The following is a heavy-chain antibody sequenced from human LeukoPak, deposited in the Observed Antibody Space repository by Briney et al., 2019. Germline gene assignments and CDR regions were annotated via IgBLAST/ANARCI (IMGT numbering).Heavy chain of an antibody. Sequence: SETLSLTCTVSGGSISSGSYYWSWIRQPAGKGLEWIGRIYTRGSTNYNPSLKSRVTISVDTSKNQFSLKLSSVTAADTAVYYCARDLRGGYYDSSGLGNYYYYYYMDVWGKGTTVTVSS. CDR1: GGSISSGSYY. J-gene: IGHJ6*03. CDR3: ARDLRGGYYDSSGLGNYYYYYYMDV. V-gene: IGHV4-61*02. D-gene: IGHD3-22*01. CDR2: IYTRGST.